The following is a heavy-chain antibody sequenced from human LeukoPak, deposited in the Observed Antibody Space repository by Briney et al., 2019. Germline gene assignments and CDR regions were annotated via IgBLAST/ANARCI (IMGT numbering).Heavy chain of an antibody. CDR2: IYYSGST. D-gene: IGHD1-26*01. Sequence: SETLSLTCTVCGGSISSYYLSWLRQPPGKGLEWIGYIYYSGSTNYNPSLKSRVTISVDTSKNQFSLKLSSVTAADTAVYYCARAEEWEQAFDIWGQGTMVTVSS. CDR3: ARAEEWEQAFDI. J-gene: IGHJ3*02. V-gene: IGHV4-59*01. CDR1: GGSISSYY.